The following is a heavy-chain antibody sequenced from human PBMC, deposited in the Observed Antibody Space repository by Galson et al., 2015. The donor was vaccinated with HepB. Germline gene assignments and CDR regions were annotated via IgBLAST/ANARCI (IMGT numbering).Heavy chain of an antibody. CDR1: GYSFTSSW. CDR3: ARGGGTRYSYYALDV. Sequence: QSGAEVKKPGDSLKISCKASGYSFTSSWIGWVRQMPGKGLEWMGIICPGDSDTRYSPSFQGQVTISADKSISTSYLKWSSLQASDTAIYYCARGGGTRYSYYALDVWGQGTTVTVSS. CDR2: ICPGDSDT. J-gene: IGHJ6*02. D-gene: IGHD1-1*01. V-gene: IGHV5-51*01.